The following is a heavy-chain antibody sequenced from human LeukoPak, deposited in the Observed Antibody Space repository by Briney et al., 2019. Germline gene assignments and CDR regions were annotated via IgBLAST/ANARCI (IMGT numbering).Heavy chain of an antibody. D-gene: IGHD6-19*01. V-gene: IGHV1-69*05. CDR3: ARRSLISGWYWFDP. CDR1: GGTFSGYA. J-gene: IGHJ5*02. CDR2: IIPIFGTA. Sequence: ASVKVSCKASGGTFSGYAISWVRQAPGQGLEWMGRIIPIFGTANYAQKFQGRVTITTDESTSTAYMELSSLRSEDTAVYYCARRSLISGWYWFDPWGQGTLVTVSS.